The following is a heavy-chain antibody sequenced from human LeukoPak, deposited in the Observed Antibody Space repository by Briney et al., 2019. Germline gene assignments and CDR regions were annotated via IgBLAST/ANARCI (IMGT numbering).Heavy chain of an antibody. Sequence: ASVKVSCKASGYTFTKYYMHWVRQAPGQGLEWMGIINPSGGSTSYAQKFQGRVTMTRDMSTSTVYMELSSLRSEDTAVYYCARDYWSPSLGPQYYFDYWGQGTLVTVSS. V-gene: IGHV1-46*01. J-gene: IGHJ4*02. CDR2: INPSGGST. D-gene: IGHD2-8*02. CDR3: ARDYWSPSLGPQYYFDY. CDR1: GYTFTKYY.